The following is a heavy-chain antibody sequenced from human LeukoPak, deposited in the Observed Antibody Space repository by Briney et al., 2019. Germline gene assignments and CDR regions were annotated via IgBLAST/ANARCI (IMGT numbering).Heavy chain of an antibody. Sequence: SETLSLTCTVSGCSISSSSYYWGWIRQPPGQGLEWIGSIYYSGSTYYDPSLNSRVTISVDTSKNQFSLKLSSVTAADTAVYYCARQVPIAARPRGWFDPWGQGTLVTVSS. J-gene: IGHJ5*02. CDR1: GCSISSSSYY. CDR2: IYYSGST. D-gene: IGHD6-6*01. CDR3: ARQVPIAARPRGWFDP. V-gene: IGHV4-39*01.